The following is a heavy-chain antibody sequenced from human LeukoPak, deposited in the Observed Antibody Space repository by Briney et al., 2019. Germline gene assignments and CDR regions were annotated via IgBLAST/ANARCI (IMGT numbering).Heavy chain of an antibody. D-gene: IGHD4-17*01. CDR1: GFTFSSYA. CDR3: ASPGGDYEFTPFNY. J-gene: IGHJ4*02. CDR2: MSYDGSNK. V-gene: IGHV3-30-3*01. Sequence: GGSLRLSCAASGFTFSSYAMHWVRQAPGKGLEWVVVMSYDGSNKFYADSVKGRFTISRDNSKNTLYLQMNSLRAEDTAVYYCASPGGDYEFTPFNYWGQGTLVTVSS.